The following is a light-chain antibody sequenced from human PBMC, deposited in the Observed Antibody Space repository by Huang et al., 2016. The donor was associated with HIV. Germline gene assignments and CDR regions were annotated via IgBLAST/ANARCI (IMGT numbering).Light chain of an antibody. CDR1: QSVSNY. J-gene: IGKJ5*01. Sequence: EIVLTQSPATLSLSPGERATLSCRSSQSVSNYLAWFQQKPGQAPRLLIYDTSNRAPGTPARFRGSGSGTDFSLTISSLEPEDFAVYYCHQRSSWPPVTFGQGTRLDIK. CDR2: DTS. V-gene: IGKV3-11*01. CDR3: HQRSSWPPVT.